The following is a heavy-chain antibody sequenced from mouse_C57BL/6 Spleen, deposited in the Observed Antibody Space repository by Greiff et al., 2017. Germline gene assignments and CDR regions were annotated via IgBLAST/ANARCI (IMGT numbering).Heavy chain of an antibody. Sequence: VQLQQPVAELVRPGASVKLSCTASGFNIKNTYMPWVKQRPEQGLEWIGRIDPANGNTKYAPKFQGKATITADTSSNTAYLQLSSLTSEDTAIYYCARDGNYVSYAMDYWGQGTSVTVSS. J-gene: IGHJ4*01. V-gene: IGHV14-3*01. CDR1: GFNIKNTY. CDR2: IDPANGNT. D-gene: IGHD2-1*01. CDR3: ARDGNYVSYAMDY.